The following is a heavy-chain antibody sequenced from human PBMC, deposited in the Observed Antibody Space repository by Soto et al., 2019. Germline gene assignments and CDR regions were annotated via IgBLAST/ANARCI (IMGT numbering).Heavy chain of an antibody. CDR2: ISSNGGST. CDR1: GFTFSSYA. Sequence: QPGGSLRLSCSASGFTFSSYAMHWVRQAPGKGLEYVSAISSNGGSTYYADSVKGRFTISRDNSKNTLYLQMSSLRAEDTAVYYCVKDLHSSGWYRPGGYWGQGTLVTVSS. V-gene: IGHV3-64D*08. D-gene: IGHD6-19*01. CDR3: VKDLHSSGWYRPGGY. J-gene: IGHJ4*02.